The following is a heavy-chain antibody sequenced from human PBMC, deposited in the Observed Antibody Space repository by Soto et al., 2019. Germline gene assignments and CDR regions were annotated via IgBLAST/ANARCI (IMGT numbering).Heavy chain of an antibody. Sequence: SETLSLTCTVSGGSISSYYWSWIRQPPGKGPEWIGYIYYSGSTNYNPSLKSRVTISVDTSKNQFSLKLSSVTAADTAVYYCARDQSHCSSTSCFNWFDPWGQGTLVTVSS. J-gene: IGHJ5*02. D-gene: IGHD2-2*01. V-gene: IGHV4-59*01. CDR3: ARDQSHCSSTSCFNWFDP. CDR2: IYYSGST. CDR1: GGSISSYY.